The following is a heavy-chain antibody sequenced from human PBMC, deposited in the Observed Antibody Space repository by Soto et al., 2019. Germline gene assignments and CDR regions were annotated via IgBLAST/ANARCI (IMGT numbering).Heavy chain of an antibody. CDR3: ATRDPVHY. Sequence: ASVKVSCKASGYTFTTYYMHWVPQAPGKGLEWMGIISPDVGGTSYAQKFPGRVTMTRDTSTSTVYMELSSLRSEDTAVYYCATRDPVHYWGQGTLVTISA. V-gene: IGHV1-46*01. D-gene: IGHD6-6*01. J-gene: IGHJ4*02. CDR1: GYTFTTYY. CDR2: ISPDVGGT.